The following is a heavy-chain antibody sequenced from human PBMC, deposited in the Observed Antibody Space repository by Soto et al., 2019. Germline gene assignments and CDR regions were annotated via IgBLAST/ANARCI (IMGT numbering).Heavy chain of an antibody. CDR2: INHGGAT. D-gene: IGHD4-4*01. Sequence: QVQLHQWGAGLLQPSETLSLTCAIDGGSFTGYYWSWIRQAPGEGLEWIGEINHGGATNVHPSLKSLILLSMDASKNQFSVNLSSVTAADTAIYFCARGRLHLAPGTRLRYYAMDVWGQGTTVIISS. CDR3: ARGRLHLAPGTRLRYYAMDV. CDR1: GGSFTGYY. V-gene: IGHV4-34*01. J-gene: IGHJ6*02.